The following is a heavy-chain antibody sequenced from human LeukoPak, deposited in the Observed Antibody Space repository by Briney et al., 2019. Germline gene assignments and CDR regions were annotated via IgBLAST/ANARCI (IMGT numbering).Heavy chain of an antibody. CDR2: IYYSGGT. CDR3: ARGPYGANTRYYFDY. Sequence: SETLCLTCTVSGGSVSSGSYYWSWIRQPPGKGLEWIGYIYYSGGTNYSPSLKSRVTISVDTSKNQFSLKLSSVTAADTAVYYCARGPYGANTRYYFDYWGQGTLVTVSS. CDR1: GGSVSSGSYY. J-gene: IGHJ4*02. D-gene: IGHD4-17*01. V-gene: IGHV4-61*01.